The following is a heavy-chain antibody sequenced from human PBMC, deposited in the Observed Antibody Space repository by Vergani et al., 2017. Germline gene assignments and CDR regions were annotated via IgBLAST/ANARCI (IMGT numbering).Heavy chain of an antibody. J-gene: IGHJ4*02. CDR1: GGSVSSGSYY. Sequence: QVQLQESGPGLVKPSETLSLTCTVSGGSVSSGSYYWSWIRQPAGKGLEWIGYIYYRGSTNYNPSLKSRVTISVDTSKNQFSLQLGSVTAADTAVYYCASARVAGRVIWGQGTLVTVSS. CDR3: ASARVAGRVI. D-gene: IGHD3-10*01. V-gene: IGHV4-61*10. CDR2: IYYRGST.